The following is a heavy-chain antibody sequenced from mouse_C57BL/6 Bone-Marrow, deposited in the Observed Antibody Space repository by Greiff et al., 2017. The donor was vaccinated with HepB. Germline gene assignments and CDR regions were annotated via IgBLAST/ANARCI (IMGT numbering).Heavy chain of an antibody. V-gene: IGHV5-16*01. Sequence: EVKLVESAGGLVQPGSSMKLSCTASGFTFSDYYMAWVRQVPEKGLEWVANINYDGSSTYYLDSLKSRFIISRDNAKNILYLQMSSLKSEDTATYYCARDSQLGPYAMDYWGQGTSVTVSS. CDR2: INYDGSST. J-gene: IGHJ4*01. CDR3: ARDSQLGPYAMDY. CDR1: GFTFSDYY. D-gene: IGHD4-1*02.